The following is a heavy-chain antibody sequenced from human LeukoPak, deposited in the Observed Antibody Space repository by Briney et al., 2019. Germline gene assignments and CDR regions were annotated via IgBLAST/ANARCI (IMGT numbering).Heavy chain of an antibody. V-gene: IGHV4-59*08. J-gene: IGHJ4*02. CDR2: IYYSGST. Sequence: SETLSLTCAFSGGSISTYYWSWIRQPPGKGLEWIGYIYYSGSTNYNPSLKSRVTISVDTSKNQFSLKLSSVAAADTAVYYCARKGPYGDYFDYWGQGTLVAVSS. CDR3: ARKGPYGDYFDY. D-gene: IGHD4-17*01. CDR1: GGSISTYY.